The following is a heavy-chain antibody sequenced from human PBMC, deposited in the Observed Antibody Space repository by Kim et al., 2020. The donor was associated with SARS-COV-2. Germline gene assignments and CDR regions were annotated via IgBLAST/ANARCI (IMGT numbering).Heavy chain of an antibody. CDR3: ARGNTVTTR. D-gene: IGHD4-4*01. CDR2: GST. J-gene: IGHJ4*02. V-gene: IGHV4-59*09. Sequence: GSTSYNASLKSRVTISVDTSKSQFYLKLSSVTAADTAVYYCARGNTVTTRWGQETLVTVSS.